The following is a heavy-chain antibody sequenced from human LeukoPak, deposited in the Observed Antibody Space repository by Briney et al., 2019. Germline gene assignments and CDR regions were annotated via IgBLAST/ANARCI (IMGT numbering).Heavy chain of an antibody. Sequence: GGSLRLSCAASGFSFSKYWMHWVCQTPGEGLVWVSRIKEDGTYTSYADSVKGRFTISRDNARNTVFLQMNSLRAEDTAVYYCARDFDMGITPGDDFDFWGQGTLVTVSS. V-gene: IGHV3-74*01. D-gene: IGHD3-9*01. CDR2: IKEDGTYT. CDR3: ARDFDMGITPGDDFDF. CDR1: GFSFSKYW. J-gene: IGHJ4*02.